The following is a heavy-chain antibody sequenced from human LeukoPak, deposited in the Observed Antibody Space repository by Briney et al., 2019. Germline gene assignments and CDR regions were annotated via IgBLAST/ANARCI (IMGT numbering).Heavy chain of an antibody. V-gene: IGHV3-11*01. Sequence: PGGSLRLSCAASGFTFSDYYMSWIRQAPGKGLEWVSYISSSDNTIYYADSVKGRFTISRDNAKNSLYLQMNSLRAEDTAVYYCAKGHGWEASYYYYYMDVWGKGTTVTISS. CDR2: ISSSDNTI. CDR1: GFTFSDYY. CDR3: AKGHGWEASYYYYYMDV. J-gene: IGHJ6*03. D-gene: IGHD1-26*01.